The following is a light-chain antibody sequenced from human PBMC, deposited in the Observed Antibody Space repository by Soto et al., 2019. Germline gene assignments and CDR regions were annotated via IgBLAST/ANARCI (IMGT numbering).Light chain of an antibody. CDR3: QQYNNWPPTWT. J-gene: IGKJ1*01. V-gene: IGKV4-1*01. Sequence: DIVMTQFTGSLAVSLGERATINCKSSQSVLYSSNNNNYLAWYQQRPGQPPKLLIYWASTRESGVPDRFSGSGSGTEFTLTISSLQSEDFAVYYCQQYNNWPPTWTFGQGTKVDIK. CDR1: QSVLYSSNNNNY. CDR2: WAS.